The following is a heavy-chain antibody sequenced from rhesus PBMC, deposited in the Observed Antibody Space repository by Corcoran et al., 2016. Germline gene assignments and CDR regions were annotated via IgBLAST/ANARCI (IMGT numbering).Heavy chain of an antibody. CDR1: GGSISSSY. CDR2: FYGSGTST. J-gene: IGHJ4*01. Sequence: QLQLQESGPGLVKPSETLSLTCAVSGGSISSSYWSWLRHAPGKGLGLIGYFYGSGTSTNYNPSLKSRVTLSVDTSKNQLSLKLSSVTAADTAVYYCARVSDFSFDYWGQGVLVTVSS. D-gene: IGHD6-25*01. CDR3: ARVSDFSFDY. V-gene: IGHV4-169*01.